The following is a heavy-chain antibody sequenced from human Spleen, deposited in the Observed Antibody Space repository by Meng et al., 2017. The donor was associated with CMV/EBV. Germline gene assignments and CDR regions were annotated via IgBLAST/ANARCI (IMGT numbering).Heavy chain of an antibody. J-gene: IGHJ1*01. Sequence: SETLSLTCAVSGGSISSSNWWSWVRQPPGKGLEWIGEIYHSGSTNYNPSLKSRVTISIDTSKNQFSLKLSSVTAADTAMYYCATFSPGWGSLGHWGQGTLVTVSS. CDR2: IYHSGST. CDR1: GGSISSSNW. V-gene: IGHV4-4*02. D-gene: IGHD2-21*01. CDR3: ATFSPGWGSLGH.